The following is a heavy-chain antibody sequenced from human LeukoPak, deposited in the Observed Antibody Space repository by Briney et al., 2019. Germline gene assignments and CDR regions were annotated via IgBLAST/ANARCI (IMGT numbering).Heavy chain of an antibody. CDR3: AKDGVPYYYDSSGYSDY. Sequence: GGSLRLSCAASGFTFSSYGMHWVRQAPGKGLEWVAVIWYDGSNKYYADSVKGRFTISRDNSKNTLCLQMNSLRAEDTAVYYCAKDGVPYYYDSSGYSDYWGQGTLVTVSS. CDR2: IWYDGSNK. J-gene: IGHJ4*02. V-gene: IGHV3-33*06. D-gene: IGHD3-22*01. CDR1: GFTFSSYG.